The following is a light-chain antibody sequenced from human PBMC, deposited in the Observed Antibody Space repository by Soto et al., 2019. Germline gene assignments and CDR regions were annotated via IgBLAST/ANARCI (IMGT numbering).Light chain of an antibody. Sequence: IQMTQSQSSVFASVGDRVTITCRASQAISTWLAWYQQKPGKDPKLLLYPASNLQTAVPSRFSGNGCGTDFTLTISSLQPEDFATYYCQQGNSFPRTFGQGTNVQIK. CDR1: QAISTW. V-gene: IGKV1D-12*01. CDR3: QQGNSFPRT. CDR2: PAS. J-gene: IGKJ1*01.